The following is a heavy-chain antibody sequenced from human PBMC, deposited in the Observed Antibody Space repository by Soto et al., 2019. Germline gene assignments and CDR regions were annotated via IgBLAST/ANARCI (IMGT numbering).Heavy chain of an antibody. CDR3: ARSREVVTSPIFDY. V-gene: IGHV4-31*03. J-gene: IGHJ4*02. D-gene: IGHD2-21*02. CDR1: GGSISSGGYY. Sequence: QVQLQESGPGLVKPSQTLSLTCTVSGGSISSGGYYWSWIRQHPGKGLEWIGYIYYSGSTYYNPSLKSRITKSVDTSKNQFSLKLSSVTAADTAVYYCARSREVVTSPIFDYWGQGTLVTVSS. CDR2: IYYSGST.